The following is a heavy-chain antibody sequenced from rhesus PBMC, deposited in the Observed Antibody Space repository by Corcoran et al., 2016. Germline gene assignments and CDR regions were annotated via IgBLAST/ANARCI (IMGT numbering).Heavy chain of an antibody. CDR1: GFTFSSYW. D-gene: IGHD2-15*01. CDR2: INSGGGRT. Sequence: EVQLVESGGGLAKPGGSLRLSCAASGFTFSSYWMNWVRQTPGKGLEWISAINSGGGRTYYADSLKGRFTISRDNSKNTLSLQMNSLRAEDTAVYYCAKDGGYCSSTYCSSGGYYGLDSWGQGVVVTVSS. V-gene: IGHV3S42*01. CDR3: AKDGGYCSSTYCSSGGYYGLDS. J-gene: IGHJ6*01.